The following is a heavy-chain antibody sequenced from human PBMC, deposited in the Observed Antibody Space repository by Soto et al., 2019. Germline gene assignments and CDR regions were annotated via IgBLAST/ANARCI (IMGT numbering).Heavy chain of an antibody. D-gene: IGHD3-22*01. CDR3: ARDLYDSSGYYYFDY. J-gene: IGHJ4*02. CDR1: GGSISSYY. CDR2: IYYSGST. V-gene: IGHV4-59*01. Sequence: SSETLSLTCTVSGGSISSYYWSWIRQPPGKGLEWIGYIYYSGSTNYNPSLKSRVTISVDTSKNQFSLKLSSVTAADTAVYYCARDLYDSSGYYYFDYWGQGTLVTVSS.